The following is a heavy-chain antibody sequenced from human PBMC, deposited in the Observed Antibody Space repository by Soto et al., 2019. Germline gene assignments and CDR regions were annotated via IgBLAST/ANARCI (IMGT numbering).Heavy chain of an antibody. CDR3: ARASSGSGWYIASEGYYYGMDV. J-gene: IGHJ6*02. Sequence: ASVKVSCKASGGTFSSYAISWVRQAPGQGLEWMGGIIPIFGTANYAQKFQGRVTITADESTGTAYMELSSLRSEDTAVYYCARASSGSGWYIASEGYYYGMDVWGQGTTVTVSS. V-gene: IGHV1-69*13. D-gene: IGHD6-19*01. CDR2: IIPIFGTA. CDR1: GGTFSSYA.